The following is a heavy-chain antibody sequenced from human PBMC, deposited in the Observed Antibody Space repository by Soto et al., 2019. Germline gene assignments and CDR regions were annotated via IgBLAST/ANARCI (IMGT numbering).Heavy chain of an antibody. J-gene: IGHJ6*02. CDR1: GFTFSSYS. Sequence: PGGSLRLSCAASGFTFSSYSMNWVRQAPGKGLEWVSYFISFIITVYYADFVKGRFTISRDNANISLFLQMNSLRAEDTAFFYCARGPRAPPPHDYGMDVWGQGTTVTVSS. CDR3: ARGPRAPPPHDYGMDV. V-gene: IGHV3-48*01. CDR2: FISFIITV.